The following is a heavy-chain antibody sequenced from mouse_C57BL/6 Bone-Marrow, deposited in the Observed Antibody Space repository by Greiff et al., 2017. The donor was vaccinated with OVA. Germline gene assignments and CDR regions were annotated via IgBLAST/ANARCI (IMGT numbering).Heavy chain of an antibody. CDR2: IDPSDSYT. V-gene: IGHV1-69*01. J-gene: IGHJ1*03. Sequence: QVQLQQPGAELVMPGASVKLSCKASGYTFTSYWMHWVKQRPGQGLEWIGEIDPSDSYTNYNQKFKGKSTLTVDKSSSTAYMQLSSLTSEDSAVYYCARCGITTVVATDWYFDVWGTGTTVTVSS. CDR1: GYTFTSYW. CDR3: ARCGITTVVATDWYFDV. D-gene: IGHD1-1*01.